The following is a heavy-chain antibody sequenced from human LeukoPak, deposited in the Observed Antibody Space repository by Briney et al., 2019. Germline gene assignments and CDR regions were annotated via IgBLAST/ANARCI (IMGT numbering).Heavy chain of an antibody. D-gene: IGHD6-19*01. V-gene: IGHV3-30-3*01. CDR2: ISYDGSNK. CDR1: GFTFSSYA. CDR3: AREPYSSGGVSFHY. J-gene: IGHJ4*02. Sequence: GGSQRLSCAASGFTFSSYAMHWVRQAPGKGLEWVAVISYDGSNKYYADSVKGRFTISRDNSKNTLYLQTHRLKAEDTAVYYCAREPYSSGGVSFHYWGQGTLVTVPS.